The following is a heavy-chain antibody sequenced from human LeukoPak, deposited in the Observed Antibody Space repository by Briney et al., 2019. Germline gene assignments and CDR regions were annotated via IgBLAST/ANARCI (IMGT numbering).Heavy chain of an antibody. CDR3: ARDKMAAAY. J-gene: IGHJ4*02. D-gene: IGHD2-15*01. V-gene: IGHV3-11*04. CDR1: GFTLSYYY. CDR2: ISSSGSTI. Sequence: GAPLILSCAASGFTLSYYYMSWIRQAPGKQLEWVSYISSSGSTIYYAYSVKGRFTISRDKAKNLLYLQMKSMRAEDKAVYYCARDKMAAAYWGQGTLVTVSS.